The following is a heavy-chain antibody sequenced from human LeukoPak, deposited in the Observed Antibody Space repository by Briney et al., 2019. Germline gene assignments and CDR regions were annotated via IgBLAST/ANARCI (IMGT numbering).Heavy chain of an antibody. CDR2: INHSGST. J-gene: IGHJ6*03. CDR1: GGSMSSENEY. CDR3: ARQYSSSWYWHYYYMDV. V-gene: IGHV4-39*07. Sequence: SETLSLTCSVSGGSMSSENEYWGWIRQPPGKGLEWIGEINHSGSTNYNPSLKSRVTISVDTSKNQFSLKLSSVTAADTAVYYCARQYSSSWYWHYYYMDVWGKGTTVTISS. D-gene: IGHD6-13*01.